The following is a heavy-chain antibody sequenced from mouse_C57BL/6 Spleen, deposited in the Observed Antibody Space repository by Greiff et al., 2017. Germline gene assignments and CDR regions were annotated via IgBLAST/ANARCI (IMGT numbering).Heavy chain of an antibody. J-gene: IGHJ4*01. D-gene: IGHD4-1*01. V-gene: IGHV1-54*01. CDR1: GYAFTNSF. Sequence: QVQLQQSVAELVRPGTSVKVSCKASGYAFTNSFIEWVKQRPGQGLEWIGVINPGSGGTNYNAKFQGKATLTADKSSSTAYMQLSSLTSEDTAVNFGARSKVNGTTYAMDYWGQGTSVTVSA. CDR2: INPGSGGT. CDR3: ARSKVNGTTYAMDY.